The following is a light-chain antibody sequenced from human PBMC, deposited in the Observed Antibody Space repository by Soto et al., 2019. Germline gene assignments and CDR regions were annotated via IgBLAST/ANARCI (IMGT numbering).Light chain of an antibody. CDR1: RTVLYTSNNKNY. CDR3: QQYDGSPWT. J-gene: IGKJ1*01. Sequence: DIVMTQSPDSLAVSLGERATINCKSSRTVLYTSNNKNYLAWYQQKPGQPPKLLRYWASTRQSGVPDRFSGSGSGTHFTLTISSLQAEDVAVYYCQQYDGSPWTFGQGTKVEIK. V-gene: IGKV4-1*01. CDR2: WAS.